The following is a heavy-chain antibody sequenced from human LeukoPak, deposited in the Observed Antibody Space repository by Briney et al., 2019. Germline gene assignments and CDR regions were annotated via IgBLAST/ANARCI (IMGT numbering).Heavy chain of an antibody. CDR1: GFTFSSYA. V-gene: IGHV3-23*01. CDR2: ISGSGGST. Sequence: PGGSLGLSCAAPGFTFSSYAMSWVRQAPGKGLEWVSAISGSGGSTYYADSVKGRFTISRDNSKNTLYLQMNSLRAEDTAVYYCAKGGSKDIVVVPAAMAGGRGLVFDYWGQGTLVTVSS. CDR3: AKGGSKDIVVVPAAMAGGRGLVFDY. D-gene: IGHD2-2*01. J-gene: IGHJ4*02.